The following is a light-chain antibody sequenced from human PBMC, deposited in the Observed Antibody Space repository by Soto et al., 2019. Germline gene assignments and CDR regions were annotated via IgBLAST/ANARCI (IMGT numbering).Light chain of an antibody. V-gene: IGKV3D-20*02. Sequence: EVVLTQSPGTLSLSPGERATLSCRASQSVSSSYLAWYQQKPGQAPRLLIYGASSRATGIPDRFSGGGSGTDSTLTISSLEPEDFAVYYCQQRSNWWTFGQGTKVDI. CDR2: GAS. CDR1: QSVSSSY. J-gene: IGKJ1*01. CDR3: QQRSNWWT.